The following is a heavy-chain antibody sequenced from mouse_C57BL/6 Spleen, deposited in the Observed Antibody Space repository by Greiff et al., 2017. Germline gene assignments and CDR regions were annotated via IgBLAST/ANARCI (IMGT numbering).Heavy chain of an antibody. D-gene: IGHD2-3*01. V-gene: IGHV1-69*01. J-gene: IGHJ2*01. CDR2: IDPSDSYT. CDR3: ARDYDVYHGD. CDR1: GYTFTSYW. Sequence: QVQLQQPGAELVMPGASVKLSCKASGYTFTSYWMHWVKQRPGQGLEWIGEIDPSDSYTNYNQKFKGKSTLTVDKSSSTAYMQLSSLTSEDSAVYYCARDYDVYHGDWGQGTTLTV.